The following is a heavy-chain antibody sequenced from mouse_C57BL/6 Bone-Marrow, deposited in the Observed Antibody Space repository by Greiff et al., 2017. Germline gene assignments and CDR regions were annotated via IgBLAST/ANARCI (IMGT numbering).Heavy chain of an antibody. J-gene: IGHJ4*01. CDR3: ARGRGYYFYAMDY. V-gene: IGHV1-26*01. D-gene: IGHD2-3*01. Sequence: EVQLQQSGPELVKPGASVKISCKASGYTFTDYYMNWVKQSHGKSLEWIGDINPNNGGTSYNQKFKGKATFTVDKSSSTAYMELRSLTSEDSAVYYCARGRGYYFYAMDYWGQGTSVTVSS. CDR1: GYTFTDYY. CDR2: INPNNGGT.